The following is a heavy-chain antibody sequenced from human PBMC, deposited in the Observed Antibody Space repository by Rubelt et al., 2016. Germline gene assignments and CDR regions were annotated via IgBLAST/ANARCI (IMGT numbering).Heavy chain of an antibody. V-gene: IGHV4-39*07. D-gene: IGHD5-18*01. Sequence: QMQLQESGPGLAKPSETLSLTCTVSGVSVSRGSYFWGWIRQPPGKGLAWIGTIYYGGNTYYNPSLKSRVTISVDASKNPLSLNLRSVAAADTAVYYCARKTYGYRANWFDPWGQGTLVTVSS. CDR1: GVSVSRGSYF. CDR3: ARKTYGYRANWFDP. J-gene: IGHJ5*02. CDR2: IYYGGNT.